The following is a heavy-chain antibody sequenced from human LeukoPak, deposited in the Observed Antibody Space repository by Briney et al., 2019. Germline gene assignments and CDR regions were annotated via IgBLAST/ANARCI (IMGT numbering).Heavy chain of an antibody. CDR3: ARDGRQMATIKNYYGMDV. D-gene: IGHD5-24*01. CDR1: GGTFSSYA. J-gene: IGHJ6*02. Sequence: SVKVSCKASGGTFSSYAISWVRQAPGQGLEWMGRIIPILGIANYAQKFQGRVTITADKSTSTAYMELSSLRSEDTAVYYCARDGRQMATIKNYYGMDVWGQGTTVTVSS. CDR2: IIPILGIA. V-gene: IGHV1-69*04.